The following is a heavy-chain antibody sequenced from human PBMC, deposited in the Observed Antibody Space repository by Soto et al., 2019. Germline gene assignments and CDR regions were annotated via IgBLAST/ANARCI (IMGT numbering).Heavy chain of an antibody. CDR2: ISYDPNKT. V-gene: IGHV3-33*01. J-gene: IGHJ4*02. CDR1: GFTFSGYG. CDR3: ATDGSGSGRYFGEY. D-gene: IGHD6-19*01. Sequence: QVQLVESGGGVVQPGRSLRLSCAASGFTFSGYGMHWVRQAPGQGLEWVAVISYDPNKTYYADSVKGRFTISRDNSKNTLYLQMNSLTVEDTAVYYCATDGSGSGRYFGEYWGQGTLVTVSS.